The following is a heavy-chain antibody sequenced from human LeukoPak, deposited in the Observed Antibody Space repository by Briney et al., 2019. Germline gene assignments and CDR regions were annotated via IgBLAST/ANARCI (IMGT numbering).Heavy chain of an antibody. Sequence: GGSLRLSCAASGFSITTYWMHWVRQAPGKGLVWVSRTNGDGSSTTYADSVRGRFTISRDNAKNSLYLQMNSLRAEDTAVYYCARGPVGATTKNHFDYWGQGTLVTVSS. CDR2: TNGDGSST. J-gene: IGHJ4*02. CDR3: ARGPVGATTKNHFDY. D-gene: IGHD1-26*01. V-gene: IGHV3-74*01. CDR1: GFSITTYW.